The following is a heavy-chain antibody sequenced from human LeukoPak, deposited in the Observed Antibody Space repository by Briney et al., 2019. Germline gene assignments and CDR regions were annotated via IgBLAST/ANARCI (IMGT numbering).Heavy chain of an antibody. J-gene: IGHJ4*02. D-gene: IGHD4-17*01. V-gene: IGHV3-11*01. CDR2: ISSSGSTI. CDR1: GFTFSDYY. CDR3: ARGPRAVTHYFDY. Sequence: PGGSLRLSCVASGFTFSDYYMGWIRQAPGKGLEWVSYISSSGSTIYYADSVKGRFTISRDNAKNSLYLQMNSLRAEDTAVYYCARGPRAVTHYFDYWGQGTLVTVSS.